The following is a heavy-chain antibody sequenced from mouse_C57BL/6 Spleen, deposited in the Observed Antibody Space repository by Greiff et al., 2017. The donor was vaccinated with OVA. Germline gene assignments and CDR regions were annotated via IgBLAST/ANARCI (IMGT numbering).Heavy chain of an antibody. D-gene: IGHD1-1*01. CDR2: IDPENGDT. V-gene: IGHV14-4*01. CDR3: TTDYGSSHYFDY. CDR1: GFNIKDDY. J-gene: IGHJ2*01. Sequence: EVQLQQSGAELVRPGASVKLSCTASGFNIKDDYMHWVKQRPEQGLEWIGWIDPENGDTEYASKFQGKATITADTSSNTAYLQLSSLTSEDTAVYYCTTDYGSSHYFDYWGQGTTLTVSS.